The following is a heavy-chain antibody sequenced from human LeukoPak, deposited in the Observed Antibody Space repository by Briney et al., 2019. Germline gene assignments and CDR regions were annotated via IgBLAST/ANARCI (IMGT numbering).Heavy chain of an antibody. J-gene: IGHJ6*02. V-gene: IGHV3-21*01. CDR2: ISSSSSYI. CDR1: GFTFSSYS. Sequence: GGSLRLSCAASGFTFSSYSMNWVRQALGKGLEWVSSISSSSSYIYYADSVKGRFTISRDNAKNSLYLQMNSLRAEDTAVYYCSGDSGWYYGMDVWGQGTTVTVSS. CDR3: SGDSGWYYGMDV. D-gene: IGHD2-21*01.